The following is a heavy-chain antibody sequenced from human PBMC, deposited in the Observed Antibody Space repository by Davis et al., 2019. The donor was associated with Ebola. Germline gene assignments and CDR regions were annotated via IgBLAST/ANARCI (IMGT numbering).Heavy chain of an antibody. CDR3: ARGRGHYESSGGDF. CDR1: GYTFTSYD. J-gene: IGHJ4*02. D-gene: IGHD3-22*01. V-gene: IGHV1-8*01. Sequence: ASVQVSCKASGYTFTSYDINWVRQATGQGLEWMGWMNPNSGNTGYAQKFQGRVTMTRDTSTRTVYMELSSLRSEDTAVYYCARGRGHYESSGGDFWGQGTLVTVSS. CDR2: MNPNSGNT.